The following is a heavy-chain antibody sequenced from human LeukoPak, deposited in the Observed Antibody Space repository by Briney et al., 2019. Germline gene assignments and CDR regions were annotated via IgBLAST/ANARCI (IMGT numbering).Heavy chain of an antibody. CDR3: AKKYSTGLDP. CDR2: ITGNSYYI. V-gene: IGHV3-23*01. Sequence: GGSLRLSCAASGFTFSDYTLNWVRQAPGKGLEWVSSITGNSYYIFYADSLKGRFTISRDNSKNTLYLQMNSLRAEDTAVYYCAKKYSTGLDPWGQGTLVTVSS. J-gene: IGHJ5*02. D-gene: IGHD1-26*01. CDR1: GFTFSDYT.